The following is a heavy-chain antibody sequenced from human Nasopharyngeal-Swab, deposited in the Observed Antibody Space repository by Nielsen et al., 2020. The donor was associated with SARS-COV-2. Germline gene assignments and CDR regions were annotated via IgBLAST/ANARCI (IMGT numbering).Heavy chain of an antibody. CDR1: GFTFSTYS. CDR3: AREGVAATPYCDY. J-gene: IGHJ4*02. D-gene: IGHD2-15*01. V-gene: IGHV3-21*05. CDR2: ISESSSFI. Sequence: GESLKISCAASGFTFSTYSMNWVRQAPGKGLEWLSYISESSSFIYYADSVRGRFTISRDNAKNSLFLQMNRLRAEDTAVYCAREGVAATPYCDYWGQGTLVTVSS.